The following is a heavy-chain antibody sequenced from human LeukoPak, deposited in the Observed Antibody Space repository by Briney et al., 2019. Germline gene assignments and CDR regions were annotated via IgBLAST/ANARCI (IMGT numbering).Heavy chain of an antibody. CDR1: GYTFTGYY. CDR2: INPNSGGT. Sequence: ASVKVSCKASGYTFTGYYMHWVRQAPGQGLEWMGWINPNSGGTNYAQKFQGRVTMTRDTSISTAYMELSRLRSDDTAVYYCARDGRSTIAAAAYNWFDPWGQGTLVTVSS. CDR3: ARDGRSTIAAAAYNWFDP. V-gene: IGHV1-2*02. D-gene: IGHD6-13*01. J-gene: IGHJ5*02.